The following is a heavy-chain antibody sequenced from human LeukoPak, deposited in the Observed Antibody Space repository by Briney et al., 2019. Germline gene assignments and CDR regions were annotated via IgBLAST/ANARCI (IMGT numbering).Heavy chain of an antibody. V-gene: IGHV4-59*08. CDR3: ARHLSAPSGWGY. D-gene: IGHD6-19*01. CDR1: GGSISSYY. Sequence: SETLSLTCTVSGGSISSYYWSWIRQPPGKGLEWIGYIYYSGSTNYNPSLKSRVTISVDTSKNQFSLKLSSVTAADTAVYYCARHLSAPSGWGYWGQGTLVTVSS. CDR2: IYYSGST. J-gene: IGHJ4*02.